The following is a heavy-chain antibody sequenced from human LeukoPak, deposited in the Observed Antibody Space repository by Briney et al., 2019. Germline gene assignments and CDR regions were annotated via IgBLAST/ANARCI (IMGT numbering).Heavy chain of an antibody. Sequence: ASVKVSCKASGYTFTSYDINWVRQATGQGLEWMGWMNPNSGNTGYAQKFQGRVTITRNTSISTAYMELSSLRSEDTAMYYCARLPTVVTPGNWYFDLWGRGALVTVSS. CDR1: GYTFTSYD. CDR3: ARLPTVVTPGNWYFDL. V-gene: IGHV1-8*03. J-gene: IGHJ2*01. D-gene: IGHD4-23*01. CDR2: MNPNSGNT.